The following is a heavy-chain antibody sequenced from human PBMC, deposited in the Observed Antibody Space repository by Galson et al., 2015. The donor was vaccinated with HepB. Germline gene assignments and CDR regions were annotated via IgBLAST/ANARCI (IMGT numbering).Heavy chain of an antibody. CDR1: GFSISDYA. D-gene: IGHD6-13*01. J-gene: IGHJ3*02. CDR3: AKGAAYSSRWHEESKGDAFHI. V-gene: IGHV3-23*01. CDR2: TSGSGGRR. Sequence: SLRLSCAASGFSISDYAMNWVRQAPGKGLEWVSGTSGSGGRRYYADSVKGRFTISRDNPKNTVYLEMNSLRAEDTAIYYCAKGAAYSSRWHEESKGDAFHIWSQVTTVIVSS.